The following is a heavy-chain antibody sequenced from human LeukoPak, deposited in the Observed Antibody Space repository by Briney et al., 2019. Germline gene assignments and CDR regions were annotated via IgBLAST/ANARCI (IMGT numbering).Heavy chain of an antibody. CDR2: ISGSGGST. J-gene: IGHJ4*02. V-gene: IGHV3-23*01. CDR1: GLTFSSYG. CDR3: AKAGGHYDSSGCRNPFDY. D-gene: IGHD3-22*01. Sequence: AGGSLRLSCAASGLTFSSYGMSWVRQAPGKGLEWVSAISGSGGSTYYADSVKGRFTISRDNSKNTLYLQMNSLRAEDTAVYYCAKAGGHYDSSGCRNPFDYWGQGTLVTVSS.